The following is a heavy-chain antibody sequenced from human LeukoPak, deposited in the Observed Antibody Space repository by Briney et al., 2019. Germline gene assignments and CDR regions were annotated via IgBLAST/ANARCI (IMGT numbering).Heavy chain of an antibody. Sequence: SETLSLTCTVSGGFISSYYWSWIRQPPGKGLGWIGYIYYSGSTNYNPSLKSRVTISVDTSKNQFSLKLSSVTAADTAVYYCTRVRHTMIVGGNAFDIWGQGTMVTVSS. CDR1: GGFISSYY. J-gene: IGHJ3*02. CDR2: IYYSGST. V-gene: IGHV4-59*01. CDR3: TRVRHTMIVGGNAFDI. D-gene: IGHD3-22*01.